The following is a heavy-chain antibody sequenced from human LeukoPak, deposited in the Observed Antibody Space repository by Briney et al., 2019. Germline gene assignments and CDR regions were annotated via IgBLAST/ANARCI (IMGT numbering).Heavy chain of an antibody. Sequence: GGSLRLSCAASGFTFSSYSMNWVRQAPGRGPEWVSSISSSSSYIYYADSVKGRFTISRDNAKNSLYLQMNSLRAEDTAVYYCARDPGAPYYDILTGTNDYWGQGTLVTVSS. CDR1: GFTFSSYS. CDR2: ISSSSSYI. CDR3: ARDPGAPYYDILTGTNDY. J-gene: IGHJ4*02. V-gene: IGHV3-21*01. D-gene: IGHD3-9*01.